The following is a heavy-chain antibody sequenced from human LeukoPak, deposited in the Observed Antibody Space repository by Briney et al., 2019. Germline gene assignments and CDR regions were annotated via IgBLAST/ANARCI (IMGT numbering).Heavy chain of an antibody. J-gene: IGHJ4*02. Sequence: PGGSLRLSCAASGFTFSSYSMNWVRQAPGKGLEWVSYISSSSSTIYYADSVKGRFTISRDNAKNSLYLQMNSLRAEDTAVYYCAREGSGIVGALDYWGQGTLVTVSS. V-gene: IGHV3-48*01. D-gene: IGHD1-26*01. CDR2: ISSSSSTI. CDR1: GFTFSSYS. CDR3: AREGSGIVGALDY.